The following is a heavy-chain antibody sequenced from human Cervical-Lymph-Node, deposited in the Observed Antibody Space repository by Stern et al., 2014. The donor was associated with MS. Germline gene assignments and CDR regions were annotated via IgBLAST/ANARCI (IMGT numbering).Heavy chain of an antibody. CDR1: GGAFNVYA. CDR2: IIPIIGIA. CDR3: ARDGRHTNNYGLDV. J-gene: IGHJ6*02. V-gene: IGHV1-69*01. Sequence: VQLVESGAEVKKPGSSVKVSCQASGGAFNVYAINWLRQAPGQGLEWMGGIIPIIGIANYAQKFQGRVMINADESTRTSSMQLSSLTSNDTAVYYCARDGRHTNNYGLDVWGQGTTVTVSS.